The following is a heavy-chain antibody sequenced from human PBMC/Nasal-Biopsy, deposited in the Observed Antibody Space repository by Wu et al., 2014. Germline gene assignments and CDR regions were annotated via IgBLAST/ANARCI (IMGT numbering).Heavy chain of an antibody. J-gene: IGHJ3*01. CDR2: ISWNSGSI. D-gene: IGHD6-13*01. Sequence: LRLSCAASGFSFNDYAMHWVRQAPGKGLEWVSGISWNSGSINYADSVKGRFTISRDNAKNSLYLQMNSLTVEDTALYYCTYQAGGAAVGTPPDLWGQGTMVIVSS. CDR3: TYQAGGAAVGTPPDL. CDR1: GFSFNDYA. V-gene: IGHV3-9*01.